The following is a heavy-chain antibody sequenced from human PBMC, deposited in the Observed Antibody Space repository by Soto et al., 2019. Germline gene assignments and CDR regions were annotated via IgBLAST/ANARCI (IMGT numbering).Heavy chain of an antibody. V-gene: IGHV3-13*01. CDR3: ARGGETTLSFFDY. D-gene: IGHD1-1*01. CDR1: GFTFSNYD. Sequence: EVQLVESGGGWVQPGGSLRLSCVASGFTFSNYDMHWVRQSPGKGLEWVSAIGPPGDTHYPASVKGRFTVSRENGKRSLHLQMNSLGVGDTAVYYCARGGETTLSFFDYWGHGTLVTVSS. J-gene: IGHJ4*01. CDR2: IGPPGDT.